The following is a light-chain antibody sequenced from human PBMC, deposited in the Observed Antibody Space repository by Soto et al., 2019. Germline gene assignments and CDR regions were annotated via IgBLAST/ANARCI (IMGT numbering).Light chain of an antibody. Sequence: EIVLTQSPATLSLSPGERATLSCRASHRVNTYLAWYQQRPGQAPRLLIYDASTRATGIPARFSGSGSGTEFTLTISSLQSEDFAVYYCQQYNSWPLTFGGGTKVDIK. CDR3: QQYNSWPLT. V-gene: IGKV3-15*01. J-gene: IGKJ4*01. CDR2: DAS. CDR1: HRVNTY.